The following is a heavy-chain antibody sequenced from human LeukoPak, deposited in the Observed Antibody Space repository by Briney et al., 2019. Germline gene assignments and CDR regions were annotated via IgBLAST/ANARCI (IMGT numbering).Heavy chain of an antibody. CDR1: GFTFSSYS. CDR2: ISSSSSYI. Sequence: PGGSLRLSCAASGFTFSSYSMNWVRQAPGKGLEWVSSISSSSSYIYYADSVKGRFTISRDNAKNSLYLQMNSLRAEDTAVCYCARAATGYCSGGSCYSFDYWGQGTLVTVSS. V-gene: IGHV3-21*01. CDR3: ARAATGYCSGGSCYSFDY. D-gene: IGHD2-15*01. J-gene: IGHJ4*02.